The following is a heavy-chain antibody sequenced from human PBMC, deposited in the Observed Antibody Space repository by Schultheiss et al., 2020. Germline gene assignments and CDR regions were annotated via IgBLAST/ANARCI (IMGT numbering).Heavy chain of an antibody. CDR1: GGTFSSYA. D-gene: IGHD6-13*01. V-gene: IGHV1-69*13. J-gene: IGHJ4*02. Sequence: SVKVSCKASGGTFSSYAISWVRQAPGQGLEWMGGIIPIFGTANYAQKFQGRVTITADESTSTAYMELSSLRSEDTAVYYCERGEYKQQPYYFDYWGQGTLVTVSS. CDR2: IIPIFGTA. CDR3: ERGEYKQQPYYFDY.